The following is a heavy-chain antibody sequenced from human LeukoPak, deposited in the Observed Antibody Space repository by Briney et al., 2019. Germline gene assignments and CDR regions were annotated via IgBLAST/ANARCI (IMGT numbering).Heavy chain of an antibody. CDR3: ARKEWVPYYFDN. Sequence: SETLSLTCTVSGGSISSNGYYWGWIRQPPGKGLEWIGSIYYSGSTYYNPSLKSRVTISVDTSKNQFSLKLSSVTAADTAVYYCARKEWVPYYFDNWGQGTLVTVSS. D-gene: IGHD3-3*01. CDR2: IYYSGST. J-gene: IGHJ4*02. V-gene: IGHV4-39*07. CDR1: GGSISSNGYY.